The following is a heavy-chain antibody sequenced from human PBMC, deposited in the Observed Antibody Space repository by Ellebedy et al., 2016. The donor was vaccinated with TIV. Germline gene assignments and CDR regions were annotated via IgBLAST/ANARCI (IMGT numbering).Heavy chain of an antibody. CDR2: IYTSGST. D-gene: IGHD2-2*01. V-gene: IGHV4-4*07. J-gene: IGHJ3*02. Sequence: SETLSLTXTVSGGSISSYYWSWIRQPAGKGLEWIGRIYTSGSTNYNPSLKSRVTISVDTSKNQFSLKLSSVTAADTAVYYCARDSSTSCCDAFDIWGQGTMVTVSS. CDR1: GGSISSYY. CDR3: ARDSSTSCCDAFDI.